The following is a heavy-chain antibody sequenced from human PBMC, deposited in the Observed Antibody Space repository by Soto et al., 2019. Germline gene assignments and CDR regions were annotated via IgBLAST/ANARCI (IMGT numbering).Heavy chain of an antibody. J-gene: IGHJ4*02. CDR3: AKDAFWVRGLLDY. V-gene: IGHV3-48*02. D-gene: IGHD3-10*01. Sequence: EVQLVNSGGGLVQPGGSLRLSCVASGFTFSSYGMNWVRQAPGKGLEWVSYISSGPVTTNYADSVKGRFTISRDNAKSSLYLQLNSLRDDDTAVYYCAKDAFWVRGLLDYWGQGTLVTVSS. CDR2: ISSGPVTT. CDR1: GFTFSSYG.